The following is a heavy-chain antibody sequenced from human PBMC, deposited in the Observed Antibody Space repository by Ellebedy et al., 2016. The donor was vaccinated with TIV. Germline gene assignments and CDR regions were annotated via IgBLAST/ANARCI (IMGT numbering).Heavy chain of an antibody. CDR3: AKGASGTYISDY. CDR2: ISSNGGST. Sequence: GESLKISCSASGFTFSSYAMHWVRQAPGKGLEYVSAISSNGGSTYYADSVKGRFTISRDNSKNTLYLQMNSLGAEDTALYYCAKGASGTYISDYWGQGTLVTVSS. J-gene: IGHJ4*02. CDR1: GFTFSSYA. V-gene: IGHV3-64*04. D-gene: IGHD3-10*01.